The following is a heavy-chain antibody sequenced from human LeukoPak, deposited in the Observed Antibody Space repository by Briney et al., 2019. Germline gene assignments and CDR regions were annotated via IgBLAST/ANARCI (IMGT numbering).Heavy chain of an antibody. V-gene: IGHV3-48*01. D-gene: IGHD3-16*01. CDR3: ARDRAAGAYPWYFDY. Sequence: GGSLRLSCAASGFTFSSYSMNWVRQAPGKGLEWVSYISSSSSTIYYADSVKGRFTISRDNAKNSLYLQMNSLRAEDTAVYYCARDRAAGAYPWYFDYWGQGTLVTVSS. J-gene: IGHJ4*02. CDR2: ISSSSSTI. CDR1: GFTFSSYS.